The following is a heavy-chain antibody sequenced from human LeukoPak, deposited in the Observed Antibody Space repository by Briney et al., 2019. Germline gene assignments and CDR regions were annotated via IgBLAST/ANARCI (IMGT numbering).Heavy chain of an antibody. CDR1: GFTFDDYA. J-gene: IGHJ3*02. V-gene: IGHV3-9*01. CDR3: AKDIQSDDILTGYIDAFDI. D-gene: IGHD3-9*01. Sequence: PGGSLRLSCAASGFTFDDYAMHWVRQAPGKGLEWVSGISWNSGSIGYADSVKGRFTISRDNAKNSLYLQMNSLRAEDTALYYCAKDIQSDDILTGYIDAFDIWGQGTMVTVSS. CDR2: ISWNSGSI.